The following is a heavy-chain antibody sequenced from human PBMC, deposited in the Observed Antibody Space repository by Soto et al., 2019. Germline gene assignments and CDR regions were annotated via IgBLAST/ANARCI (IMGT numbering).Heavy chain of an antibody. CDR1: GGSISSGDYY. V-gene: IGHV4-30-4*01. D-gene: IGHD6-13*01. J-gene: IGHJ4*02. Sequence: SATLSLTCTVSGGSISSGDYYWSWIRQPPGKGLEWIGYIYYSGSTYYNPSLKSRVTISVDTSKNQFSLKLSSVTAADTAVDYWARENLYSLAAAGNELDYWGPGTLVTVSS. CDR3: ARENLYSLAAAGNELDY. CDR2: IYYSGST.